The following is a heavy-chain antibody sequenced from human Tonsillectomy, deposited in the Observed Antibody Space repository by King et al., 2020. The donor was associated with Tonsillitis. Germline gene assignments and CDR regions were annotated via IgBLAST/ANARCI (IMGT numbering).Heavy chain of an antibody. V-gene: IGHV3-30-3*01. CDR1: GFTFSSYA. Sequence: QVQLVESGGGVVQPGRSLRLSCAASGFTFSSYAMHWVRQAPGKGLERVAVISYDGSNKYYADSVKGRFTISRDNSKNTLYLQMNSLRAEDTAVYYCAREPRRLRGPSASVNDYWGQGTLVTVSS. D-gene: IGHD2-15*01. J-gene: IGHJ4*02. CDR3: AREPRRLRGPSASVNDY. CDR2: ISYDGSNK.